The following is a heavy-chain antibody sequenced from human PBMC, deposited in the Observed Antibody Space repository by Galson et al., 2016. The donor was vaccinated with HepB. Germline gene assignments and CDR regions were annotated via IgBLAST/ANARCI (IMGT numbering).Heavy chain of an antibody. V-gene: IGHV3-7*04. J-gene: IGHJ4*02. CDR2: IHQDGGQR. Sequence: RQAPGKGLEWVANIHQDGGQRYYGDSVKGRFTVSRDNAKNSLYLHMNSLRADDTALYYCARRMLVGAGFDYWGQGALVTVSS. D-gene: IGHD1-26*01. CDR3: ARRMLVGAGFDY.